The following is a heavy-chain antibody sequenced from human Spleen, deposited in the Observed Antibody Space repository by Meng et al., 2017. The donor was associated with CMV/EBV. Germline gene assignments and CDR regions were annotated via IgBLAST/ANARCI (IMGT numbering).Heavy chain of an antibody. J-gene: IGHJ4*02. V-gene: IGHV3-43D*04. Sequence: GESLKISCAASGFIFSNYAMHWVRQAPGKGLEWVSLITWDGVSTYYEDSVKGRFTISRDNAKNSLYLQMNSLRAEDTALYYCAKDMGFGEGRDSYYFDYWGQGTLVTVSS. CDR3: AKDMGFGEGRDSYYFDY. CDR1: GFIFSNYA. CDR2: ITWDGVST. D-gene: IGHD3-10*01.